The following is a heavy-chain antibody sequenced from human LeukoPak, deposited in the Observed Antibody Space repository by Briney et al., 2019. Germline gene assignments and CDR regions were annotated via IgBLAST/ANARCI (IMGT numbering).Heavy chain of an antibody. CDR3: ARDTGTMDLQH. CDR1: GGSISSSSYY. D-gene: IGHD3-10*01. CDR2: IYYSGST. Sequence: SETLSLTCTVSGGSISSSSYYWGWIRQPPGKGLEWIGSIYYSGSTYYNPSLKSRVTISVDTSKNQFSLKLSSVTAADTAVYYCARDTGTMDLQHWGQGTLVTVSS. J-gene: IGHJ1*01. V-gene: IGHV4-39*07.